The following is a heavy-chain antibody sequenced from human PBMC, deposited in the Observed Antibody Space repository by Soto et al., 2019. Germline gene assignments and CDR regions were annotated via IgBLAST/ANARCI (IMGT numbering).Heavy chain of an antibody. CDR1: GYTFTSYG. CDR2: ISAYNGNT. V-gene: IGHV1-18*01. J-gene: IGHJ6*02. CDR3: ARGSGYDILTGYFGFYYYGMDV. Sequence: QVQLVQSGAEVKKPGASVKVSCKASGYTFTSYGISWVRQAPGQGLEWMGWISAYNGNTNYAQKLQGRVTMTTDTSTSTAYMGLRSLRSDDTAVYYCARGSGYDILTGYFGFYYYGMDVWGQGTTVTVSS. D-gene: IGHD3-9*01.